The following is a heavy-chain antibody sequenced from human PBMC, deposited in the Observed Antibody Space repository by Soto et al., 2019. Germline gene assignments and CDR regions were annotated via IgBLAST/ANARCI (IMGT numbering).Heavy chain of an antibody. CDR2: ISAYNGNT. CDR3: ARDGGGSSFYYYYGMDV. V-gene: IGHV1-18*01. D-gene: IGHD2-15*01. CDR1: GYTFTSYG. Sequence: ASVKVSCKASGYTFTSYGISWVRQAPGQGLEWMGWISAYNGNTNYAQKLQGRVTMTTDTSTSTAYRELRSLRSDDTAVYYCARDGGGSSFYYYYGMDVWGQGTTVTVSS. J-gene: IGHJ6*02.